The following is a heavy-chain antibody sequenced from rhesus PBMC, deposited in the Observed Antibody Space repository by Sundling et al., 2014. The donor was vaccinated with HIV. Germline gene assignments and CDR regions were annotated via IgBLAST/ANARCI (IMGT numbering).Heavy chain of an antibody. CDR1: GYTFTSHN. D-gene: IGHD3-9*01. CDR3: ARARRYEDDYGYYYTDGLDS. V-gene: IGHV1-200*01. Sequence: QVQLVQSGAEVKKPGASVKLSCKASGYTFTSHNINWVRQAPGQGLEWMGWINPSSATRGYAQKFQGRVTMTRDTSMSTAYMELSSLRSEDTAVYYCARARRYEDDYGYYYTDGLDSWGQGVVVTVSS. J-gene: IGHJ6*01. CDR2: INPSSATR.